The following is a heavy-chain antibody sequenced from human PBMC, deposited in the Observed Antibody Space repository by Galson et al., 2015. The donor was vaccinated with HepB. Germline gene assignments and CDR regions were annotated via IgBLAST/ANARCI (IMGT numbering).Heavy chain of an antibody. V-gene: IGHV1-58*02. CDR2: IVVGSGNT. Sequence: SVKVSCKASGFTFTSSAMQWVRQARGQRLEWIGWIVVGSGNTNYAQKFQERVTITRDMSTSTAYMELSSLRSEDTAVYYCAASLEGFGELYHYYYGMDVWGQGTTVTVSS. J-gene: IGHJ6*02. CDR1: GFTFTSSA. D-gene: IGHD3-10*01. CDR3: AASLEGFGELYHYYYGMDV.